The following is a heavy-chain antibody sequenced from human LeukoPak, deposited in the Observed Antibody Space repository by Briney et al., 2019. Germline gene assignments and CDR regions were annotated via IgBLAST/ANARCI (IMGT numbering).Heavy chain of an antibody. D-gene: IGHD4-17*01. V-gene: IGHV4-59*01. Sequence: PSETLSLTCTVSGVSISPFHWSCIRQPPGKGLEWIGYIYYSGSINYNPSLKSRVTISVDTSRSQFSLKLTSVAAADTAVYYCARSSTVTRGAFDSWGQGTLVTVSS. CDR1: GVSISPFH. CDR2: IYYSGSI. CDR3: ARSSTVTRGAFDS. J-gene: IGHJ4*02.